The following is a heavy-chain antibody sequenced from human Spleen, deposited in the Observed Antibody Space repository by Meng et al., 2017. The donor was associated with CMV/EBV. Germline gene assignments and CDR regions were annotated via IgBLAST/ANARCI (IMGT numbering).Heavy chain of an antibody. J-gene: IGHJ5*02. CDR1: GTFSSYA. CDR3: ARDPPPSAGVNTNWFDP. CDR2: IIPIFGTA. Sequence: GTFSSYAISWVRQAPGQGLEWMGGIIPIFGTANYAQKFQGRVTITTDESTSTAYMELSSLRSEDTAVYYCARDPPPSAGVNTNWFDPWGQGTLVTVSS. V-gene: IGHV1-69*05. D-gene: IGHD3-10*01.